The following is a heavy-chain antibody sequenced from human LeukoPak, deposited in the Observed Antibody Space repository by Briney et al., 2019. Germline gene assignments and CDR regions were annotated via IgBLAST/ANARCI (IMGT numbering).Heavy chain of an antibody. CDR1: GGTFSSYA. V-gene: IGHV1-69*05. CDR2: IIPIFGTA. D-gene: IGHD2/OR15-2a*01. Sequence: ASVKVSCKASGGTFSSYAISWVRQAPGQGLEWMAGIIPIFGTANYAQKFQGRVTITTDESTSTAYMELSSLRSEDTAVYYCASDTGYFDSTTLGYWGQGTLVTVSS. J-gene: IGHJ4*02. CDR3: ASDTGYFDSTTLGY.